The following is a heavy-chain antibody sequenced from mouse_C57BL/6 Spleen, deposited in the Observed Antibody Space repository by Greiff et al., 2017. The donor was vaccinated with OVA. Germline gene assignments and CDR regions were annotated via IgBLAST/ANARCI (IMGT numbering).Heavy chain of an antibody. J-gene: IGHJ4*01. D-gene: IGHD2-10*01. CDR3: ARNYPYYGNYGYAMDY. Sequence: QVQLKESGPGLVQPSQSLSITCTVSGFSLTSYGVHWVRQSPGKGLEWLGVIWSGGSTDYNAAFISRLSISKDNSKSQVFFKMNSLQADDTAIYYCARNYPYYGNYGYAMDYWGQGTSVTVSS. CDR2: IWSGGST. CDR1: GFSLTSYG. V-gene: IGHV2-2*01.